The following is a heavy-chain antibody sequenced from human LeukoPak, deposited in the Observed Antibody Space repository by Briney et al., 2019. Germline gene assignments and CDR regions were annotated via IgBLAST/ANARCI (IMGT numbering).Heavy chain of an antibody. CDR2: ISERGGST. CDR3: AKRGIVIRGILVIGYHQEAYHYDY. J-gene: IGHJ4*02. D-gene: IGHD3-10*01. CDR1: GISLSNYA. V-gene: IGHV3-23*01. Sequence: GGSLRLSCVVSGISLSNYAMTWVRQAPGKGLEWVSYISERGGSTTYADSVKGRFTISRDTSLNTLYLQMTSLRAEDTAVYFCAKRGIVIRGILVIGYHQEAYHYDYWGQGVLVTVSS.